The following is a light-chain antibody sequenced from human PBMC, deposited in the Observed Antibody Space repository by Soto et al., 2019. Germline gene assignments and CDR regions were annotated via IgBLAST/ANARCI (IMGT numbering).Light chain of an antibody. Sequence: QSALTQPASVSGSPGQSITISCNGTSSDVGGYNYVSWYQQHPGKAPKLMIYDVSNRPSGVSNRFSGSKSGNTASLTISGLQAEDEADYYCSSFTSSSTRVFSGGTKLTVL. CDR3: SSFTSSSTRV. V-gene: IGLV2-14*01. CDR2: DVS. J-gene: IGLJ3*02. CDR1: SSDVGGYNY.